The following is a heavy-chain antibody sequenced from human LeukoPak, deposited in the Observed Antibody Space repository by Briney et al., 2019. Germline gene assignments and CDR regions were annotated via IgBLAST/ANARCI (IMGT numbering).Heavy chain of an antibody. CDR3: ARGSGSSWNYFDY. Sequence: SETLSLTCTVSGDSISSNFWSWIRQPPGEGLEWIGFMFYSEGTNHNPSLKSRVTISVDTSKNQLSLKVNSVTAADTAVYYCARGSGSSWNYFDYWGQGTLVTVSS. CDR1: GDSISSNF. D-gene: IGHD6-13*01. CDR2: MFYSEGT. V-gene: IGHV4-59*01. J-gene: IGHJ4*02.